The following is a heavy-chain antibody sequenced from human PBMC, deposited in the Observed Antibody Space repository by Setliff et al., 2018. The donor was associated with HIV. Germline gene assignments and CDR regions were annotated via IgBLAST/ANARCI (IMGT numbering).Heavy chain of an antibody. CDR1: DGSISSGSYY. J-gene: IGHJ4*02. CDR2: IYTSEST. CDR3: ARGRGVIKEKPFDE. Sequence: SETLSLTCTVSDGSISSGSYYWSWIRQPAGKGLEWIGHIYTSESTSYNPSLKSRVTISVDTSNNQFSLRLSSVTAADTAVYYCARGRGVIKEKPFDEWGQGALVTVSS. D-gene: IGHD3-10*01. V-gene: IGHV4-61*09.